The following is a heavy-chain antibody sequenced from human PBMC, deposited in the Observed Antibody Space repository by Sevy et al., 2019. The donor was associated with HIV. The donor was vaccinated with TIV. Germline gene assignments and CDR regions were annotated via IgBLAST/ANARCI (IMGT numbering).Heavy chain of an antibody. J-gene: IGHJ3*02. CDR2: ISSSSYI. CDR3: ARVSGDEKRAFDI. V-gene: IGHV3-21*01. CDR1: GFTFSSYS. D-gene: IGHD2-21*02. Sequence: GGSLRLSCAASGFTFSSYSMNWVRQAPGKGLEWVSSISSSSYIYYADSVKGRFTISRDNAKNSLYLQMNSLRAEDTAVYYCARVSGDEKRAFDIWGQGTMVTVSS.